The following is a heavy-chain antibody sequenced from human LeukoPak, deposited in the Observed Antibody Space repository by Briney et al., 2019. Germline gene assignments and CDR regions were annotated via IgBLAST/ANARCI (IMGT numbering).Heavy chain of an antibody. CDR2: ITSSSSHT. CDR3: ARDQTYCSGGSCYSSIDDY. D-gene: IGHD2-15*01. CDR1: GFIFSDYY. V-gene: IGHV3-11*05. Sequence: PGRSLRLSCAASGFIFSDYYMSWIRQAPGKGLEWVSYITSSSSHTNYADSVKGRFTISRDNAKNSLYLQMNSLRADDTAVYYCARDQTYCSGGSCYSSIDDYWGQGTLVTVSS. J-gene: IGHJ4*02.